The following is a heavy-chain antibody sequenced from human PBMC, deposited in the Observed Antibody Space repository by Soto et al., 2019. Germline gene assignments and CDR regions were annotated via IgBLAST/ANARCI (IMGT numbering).Heavy chain of an antibody. CDR1: GFSYGGYG. CDR2: IWHDGGRQ. D-gene: IGHD3-22*01. Sequence: QVHLEESGGGVVQPGGSLRLSCVASGFSYGGYGMHWVRQAPGKGLEWVAVIWHDGGRQYYADSVKGRFTVSRDNAKNTLYLQMNSLRAEDTAVYYCARDLTSGYTDSWGQGTLVIVSS. CDR3: ARDLTSGYTDS. V-gene: IGHV3-33*01. J-gene: IGHJ5*01.